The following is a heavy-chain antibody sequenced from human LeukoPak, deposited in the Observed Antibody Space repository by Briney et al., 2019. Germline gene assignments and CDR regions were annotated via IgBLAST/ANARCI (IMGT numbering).Heavy chain of an antibody. J-gene: IGHJ3*02. Sequence: ASVKVSCKASGYTFTGYYMHWVRQAPGQGLEWMGWISAYNGNTNYAQKLQGRVTMTTDTSTSTAYMELRSLRSDDTAVYYCARGSQLLWFGELSADAFDIWGQGTMVTVSS. CDR2: ISAYNGNT. D-gene: IGHD3-10*01. CDR3: ARGSQLLWFGELSADAFDI. V-gene: IGHV1-18*04. CDR1: GYTFTGYY.